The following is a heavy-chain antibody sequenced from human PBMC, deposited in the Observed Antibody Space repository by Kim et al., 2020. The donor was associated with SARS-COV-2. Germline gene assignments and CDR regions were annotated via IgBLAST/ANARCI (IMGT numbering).Heavy chain of an antibody. CDR3: ARVAVYYYDSSGYYQNYFDY. Sequence: ASVKVSCKASGYTFTSYYMHWVRQAPGQGLEWMGIINPSGGSTSYAQKYQGRATMTRDTSTSTVYMELRSLRSEDTAVYYCARVAVYYYDSSGYYQNYFDYWGQGTLVTVSS. CDR2: INPSGGST. V-gene: IGHV1-46*01. CDR1: GYTFTSYY. J-gene: IGHJ4*02. D-gene: IGHD3-22*01.